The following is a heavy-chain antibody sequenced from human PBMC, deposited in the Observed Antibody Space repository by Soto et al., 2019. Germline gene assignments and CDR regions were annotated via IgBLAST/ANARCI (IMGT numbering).Heavy chain of an antibody. CDR3: ASTPTGGIYGSGRNPPPGSFY. V-gene: IGHV4-39*01. Sequence: SETLSLTCTVSGGSISSSSYYWGWIRQPPGKGLEWIGSIYYSGSTYYNPSLKSRVTISVDTSKNQFSLKLSSVTAADTAVYYCASTPTGGIYGSGRNPPPGSFYWGQGTLVTVSS. D-gene: IGHD3-10*01. CDR2: IYYSGST. J-gene: IGHJ4*02. CDR1: GGSISSSSYY.